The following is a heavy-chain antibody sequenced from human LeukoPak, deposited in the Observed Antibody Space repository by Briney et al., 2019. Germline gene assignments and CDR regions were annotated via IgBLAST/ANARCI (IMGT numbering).Heavy chain of an antibody. D-gene: IGHD3-10*01. CDR3: ARGHYYGSGSYDY. Sequence: PSETLSLTCAVYGGSFSGYYWSWIRQPPGKGLGWIGEINHSGSTNYNPSLKSRVTISVDTSKNQFSLKLSSVTAADTAVYYCARGHYYGSGSYDYWGQGTLVTVSS. CDR1: GGSFSGYY. V-gene: IGHV4-34*01. J-gene: IGHJ4*02. CDR2: INHSGST.